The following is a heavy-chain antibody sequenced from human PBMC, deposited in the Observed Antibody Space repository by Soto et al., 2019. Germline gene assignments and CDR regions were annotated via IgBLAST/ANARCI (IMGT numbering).Heavy chain of an antibody. CDR2: ISYDGSNK. Sequence: PGGSLRLSCAASGFTFSSYGMHWVRQAPGKGLEWVAVISYDGSNKYYADSVKGRFTISRDNSKNTLYLQMNSLRAEDTAVYYCAKVSDGYCSGGSCSDTLFDYWGQGTLVTVSS. CDR1: GFTFSSYG. D-gene: IGHD2-15*01. J-gene: IGHJ4*02. V-gene: IGHV3-30*18. CDR3: AKVSDGYCSGGSCSDTLFDY.